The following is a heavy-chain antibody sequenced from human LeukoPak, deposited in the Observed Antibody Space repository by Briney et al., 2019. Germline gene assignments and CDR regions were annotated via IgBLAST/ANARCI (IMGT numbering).Heavy chain of an antibody. CDR3: TRDPGYCSSTSCHNWFDP. J-gene: IGHJ5*02. D-gene: IGHD2-2*03. Sequence: PGGSLRLSCTASGFTFGDYAMSWVRQAPGKGLELVGFIRSKAYGGTTEYAASVKGRFTISRDDSKSVAYLQMNSLKTEDTAVYYCTRDPGYCSSTSCHNWFDPWGQGTLVTVSS. V-gene: IGHV3-49*04. CDR1: GFTFGDYA. CDR2: IRSKAYGGTT.